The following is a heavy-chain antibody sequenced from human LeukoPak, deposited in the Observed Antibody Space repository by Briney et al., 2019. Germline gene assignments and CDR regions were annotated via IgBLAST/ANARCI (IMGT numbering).Heavy chain of an antibody. CDR1: GGSISSGGYY. J-gene: IGHJ4*02. V-gene: IGHV3-53*01. CDR3: AREVVSIPSYFES. CDR2: FYRGETT. D-gene: IGHD2-15*01. Sequence: LSLTCTVSGGSISSGGYYWSWIRQHPGKGLEWVSFFYRGETTYYAESVRGRFTISRDISKNTLYLLMNSLIPEDTAVYYCAREVVSIPSYFESWGQGTRVTVSS.